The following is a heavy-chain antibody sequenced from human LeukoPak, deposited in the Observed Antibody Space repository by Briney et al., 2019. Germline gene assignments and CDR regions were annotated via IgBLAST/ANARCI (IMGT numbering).Heavy chain of an antibody. V-gene: IGHV3-9*01. CDR2: INWSSGTI. D-gene: IGHD2-15*01. Sequence: GGSLRLSCAASGFTFDDYAMHWVRQAPGKGLEWVSGINWSSGTIVYADSVKGRFTTSRDNAKKSLYPQMNSLRVEDTAFYYCAKDISSSPRGLGWFDSWGQGSLVTVSS. CDR3: AKDISSSPRGLGWFDS. J-gene: IGHJ5*01. CDR1: GFTFDDYA.